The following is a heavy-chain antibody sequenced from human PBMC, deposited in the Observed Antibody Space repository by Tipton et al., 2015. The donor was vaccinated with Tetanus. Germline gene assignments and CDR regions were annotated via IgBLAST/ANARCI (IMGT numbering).Heavy chain of an antibody. Sequence: TLSLTCTVSGASISSNTYYWGWIRQPPGKGLEWIASVSYSGSTYYNPSLKSRVTISADTTKNLFSLKLRSVTAADTAVYYCARANYDFPKKGPFDSWGQGTLVIVSS. CDR2: VSYSGST. CDR1: GASISSNTYY. V-gene: IGHV4-39*07. D-gene: IGHD3-3*01. CDR3: ARANYDFPKKGPFDS. J-gene: IGHJ4*02.